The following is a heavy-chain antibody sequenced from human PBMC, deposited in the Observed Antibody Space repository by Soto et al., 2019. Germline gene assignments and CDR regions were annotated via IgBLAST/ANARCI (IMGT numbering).Heavy chain of an antibody. J-gene: IGHJ4*02. CDR2: LSSSSSTI. CDR1: GFTFSSYS. CDR3: ARGLYYYDSSGDWGY. D-gene: IGHD3-22*01. V-gene: IGHV3-48*02. Sequence: EVQLVESGGGLVQPGGSLRLSCAASGFTFSSYSMNWVRQAPGKGLEWVSYLSSSSSTIYYADSVKGRFTISRDNVKNSLYLQMNSLRDEDTAVYYCARGLYYYDSSGDWGYWGQGTLVTVSS.